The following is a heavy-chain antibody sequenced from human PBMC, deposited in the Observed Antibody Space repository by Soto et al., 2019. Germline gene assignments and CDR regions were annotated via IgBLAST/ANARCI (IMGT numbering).Heavy chain of an antibody. D-gene: IGHD3-10*01. CDR1: GGSISSDRYF. V-gene: IGHV4-31*03. J-gene: IGHJ6*02. CDR3: ASGHTTFGFYSYGLAV. Sequence: QVQLQESGPGLVKPSQTLSLSCSVSGGSISSDRYFWSWVRQHPGKGLEWIAYILNSGATYFNPSLRGRVRVSVDMSKSQLSLNLSSVTAEDTAVYYCASGHTTFGFYSYGLAVWCQGATIIVSS. CDR2: ILNSGAT.